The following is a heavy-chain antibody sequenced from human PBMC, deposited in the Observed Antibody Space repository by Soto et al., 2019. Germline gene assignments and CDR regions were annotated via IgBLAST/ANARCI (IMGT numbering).Heavy chain of an antibody. CDR3: ARVGDSSGYCIDY. V-gene: IGHV4-59*08. CDR2: IYYSGST. Sequence: SETLSLTCTVSGGSISSYYWSWIRQPPGKGLEWIGYIYYSGSTNYNPSLKSRVTISVDTSKNQFSLKLSSVTAADTAVYYCARVGDSSGYCIDYWGQGTLVTVSS. D-gene: IGHD3-22*01. J-gene: IGHJ4*02. CDR1: GGSISSYY.